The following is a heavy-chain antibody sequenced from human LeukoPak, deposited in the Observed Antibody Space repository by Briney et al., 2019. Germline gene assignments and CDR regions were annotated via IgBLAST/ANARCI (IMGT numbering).Heavy chain of an antibody. V-gene: IGHV3-48*01. CDR2: ISSSSRTK. CDR1: GFTFSSYS. D-gene: IGHD5-12*01. CDR3: ASGAEGYVFDP. J-gene: IGHJ5*02. Sequence: GGSLRLSCAASGFTFSSYSMNWVRQAPGKGLEWVSYISSSSRTKYYADSVKGRFTISRVNAKNSLYLQMNSLRAEDTAVYYCASGAEGYVFDPWGQGTLVTVSS.